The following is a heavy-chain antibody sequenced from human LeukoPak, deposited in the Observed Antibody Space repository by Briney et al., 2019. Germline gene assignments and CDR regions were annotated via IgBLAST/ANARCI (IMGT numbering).Heavy chain of an antibody. Sequence: GGSLRLSCAASGFTFSSYWMSWVRQAPGKGLEWVANIKQDGSEKYYVDSVKGRFTISRDNAKNSLYLQMNSLRAEDTAVYYCARVENYDFWSGYYSEYYFDYWGQGTLVTVSS. CDR1: GFTFSSYW. CDR2: IKQDGSEK. D-gene: IGHD3-3*01. J-gene: IGHJ4*02. V-gene: IGHV3-7*01. CDR3: ARVENYDFWSGYYSEYYFDY.